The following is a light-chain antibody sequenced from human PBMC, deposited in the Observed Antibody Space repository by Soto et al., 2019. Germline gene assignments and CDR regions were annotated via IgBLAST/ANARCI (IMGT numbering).Light chain of an antibody. Sequence: EIVMTQSPATLSVSPGERATLSCRASQSVSGNLAWYQQKPGQAPSLLIYAASTSATGIPARFSGSGSGTEFTLTISSLQSEDFAVYYCQQYNNWPPITFGPGTKVDIK. CDR2: AAS. CDR1: QSVSGN. V-gene: IGKV3-15*01. CDR3: QQYNNWPPIT. J-gene: IGKJ3*01.